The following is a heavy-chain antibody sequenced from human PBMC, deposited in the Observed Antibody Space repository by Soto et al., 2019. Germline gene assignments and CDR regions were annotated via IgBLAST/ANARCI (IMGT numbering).Heavy chain of an antibody. J-gene: IGHJ6*03. V-gene: IGHV4-59*01. Sequence: SETLSLTCTVSGGSISSYYWSWIRQPPGKGLEWIGYIYYSGSTNYNPSLKSRVTISVDTSKNQFSLKLSSVTAADTAVYYCARLPHGRITGTPNKLNLYYYYYMDVWSKGTTVTVSS. CDR2: IYYSGST. D-gene: IGHD1-20*01. CDR3: ARLPHGRITGTPNKLNLYYYYYMDV. CDR1: GGSISSYY.